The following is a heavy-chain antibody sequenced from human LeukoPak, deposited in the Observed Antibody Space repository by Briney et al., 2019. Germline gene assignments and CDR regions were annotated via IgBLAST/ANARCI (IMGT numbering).Heavy chain of an antibody. D-gene: IGHD2-21*01. Sequence: GGSLRLSCAAPGFTVSSNYMSWVRQAPGKGLEWVSGSASTGRTYYADSVKGRFTIYRDNSKNTLYLQMNSLRAEDTAIYHCAQDRAWGAYAYWGQGALVTVSS. V-gene: IGHV3-53*01. J-gene: IGHJ4*02. CDR1: GFTVSSNY. CDR2: SASTGRT. CDR3: AQDRAWGAYAY.